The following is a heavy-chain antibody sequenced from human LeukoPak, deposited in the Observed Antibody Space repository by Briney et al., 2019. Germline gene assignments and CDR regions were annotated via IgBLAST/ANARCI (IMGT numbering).Heavy chain of an antibody. CDR2: ISWGGGST. V-gene: IGHV3-43*01. D-gene: IGHD3-3*01. Sequence: PGGSLRLSCAAFGFTFDDYPMHWVRQAPGKGLEWVSLISWGGGSTYYADSVKGRFTISRDNSKNSLYLQMNSLRAEDTAVYYCARVRYYDFWSGYGSFDYWGQGTLVTVSS. J-gene: IGHJ4*02. CDR1: GFTFDDYP. CDR3: ARVRYYDFWSGYGSFDY.